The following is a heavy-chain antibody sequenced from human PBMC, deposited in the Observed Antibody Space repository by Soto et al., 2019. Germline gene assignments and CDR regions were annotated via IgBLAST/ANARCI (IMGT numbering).Heavy chain of an antibody. Sequence: HPGGSLRLSCAASGFTFNNYGIHWVRQAPGKGLDWVAVISYDGNKKYYADSVKGRFTISRDNSKNTLYLQMDSLSAEDTALYYCAKGSYMLYYDFWSGPNYFDSWGQGTVVTVSS. D-gene: IGHD3-3*01. CDR2: ISYDGNKK. CDR3: AKGSYMLYYDFWSGPNYFDS. J-gene: IGHJ4*02. CDR1: GFTFNNYG. V-gene: IGHV3-30*18.